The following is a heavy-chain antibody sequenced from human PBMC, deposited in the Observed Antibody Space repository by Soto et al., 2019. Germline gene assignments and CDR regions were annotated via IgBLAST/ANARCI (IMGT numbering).Heavy chain of an antibody. J-gene: IGHJ6*02. Sequence: NPSETLSLTCSVSGDSISSTGFYWSWIRQLPGKALEWIGYVHYTGSTSYNPSLKSRLAISLDASKNQFSLSLSSVTSVDTAVYYCARDHRSLGDYYGIDVWGQGTTVTVSS. D-gene: IGHD3-10*01. CDR1: GDSISSTGFY. CDR2: VHYTGST. V-gene: IGHV4-31*03. CDR3: ARDHRSLGDYYGIDV.